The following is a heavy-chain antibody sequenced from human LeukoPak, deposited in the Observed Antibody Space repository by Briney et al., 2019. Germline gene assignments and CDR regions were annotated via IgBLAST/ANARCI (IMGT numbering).Heavy chain of an antibody. D-gene: IGHD3-22*01. CDR2: ISYDGSNK. V-gene: IGHV3-30-3*01. CDR3: AREQDGYYDSSGRDY. J-gene: IGHJ4*02. CDR1: GFTFSSYA. Sequence: GGSLRLSCAASGFTFSSYAMHWVRQAPGKGLEWVAVISYDGSNKYYADSVKGRFTISRDTSKNTLYLQMNSLRAEDTAVYYCAREQDGYYDSSGRDYWGQGTLVTVSS.